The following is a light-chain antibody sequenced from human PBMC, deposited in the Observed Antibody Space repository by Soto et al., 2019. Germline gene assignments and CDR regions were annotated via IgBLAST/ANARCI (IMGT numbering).Light chain of an antibody. V-gene: IGKV3-15*01. J-gene: IGKJ2*01. Sequence: EIVMTQSPATLSVSPGERATLSCRASQSVSSNLAWYQQKPGQAPRLLIYGASTRGTSIPARFSGSGSGTDFTLTISSLQSEDCAVYFCQQYNNWPLPFGQGTKLELK. CDR2: GAS. CDR3: QQYNNWPLP. CDR1: QSVSSN.